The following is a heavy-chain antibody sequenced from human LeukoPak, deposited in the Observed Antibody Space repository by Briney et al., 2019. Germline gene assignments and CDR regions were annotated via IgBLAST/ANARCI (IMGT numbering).Heavy chain of an antibody. CDR1: GYTFTGYY. J-gene: IGHJ3*02. CDR3: ARELARQLVVLRLPAFDI. V-gene: IGHV1-2*02. Sequence: ASVKVSCKASGYTFTGYYMHWVRQAPGQGLEWMGWINPNSGGTNYAQKFQGRVTMTRDTSISTAYMELSRLRSDDTAVYYCARELARQLVVLRLPAFDIWGQGTMVTVSS. CDR2: INPNSGGT. D-gene: IGHD6-6*01.